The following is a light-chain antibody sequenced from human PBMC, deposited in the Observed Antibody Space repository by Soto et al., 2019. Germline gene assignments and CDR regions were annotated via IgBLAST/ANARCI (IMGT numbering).Light chain of an antibody. J-gene: IGLJ1*01. Sequence: QSALTQPASMSGSRGQSITISWTGTSSDIGRYNFVSWYQHHPGKAPKLIIYEATKRPSGVSYRFSGSKSGNTASLTISGLQAEDEADYYCTSYTITSPYVFGTGTKVTV. V-gene: IGLV2-14*01. CDR3: TSYTITSPYV. CDR1: SSDIGRYNF. CDR2: EAT.